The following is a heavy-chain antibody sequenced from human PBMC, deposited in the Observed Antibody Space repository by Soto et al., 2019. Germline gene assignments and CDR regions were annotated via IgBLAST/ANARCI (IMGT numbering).Heavy chain of an antibody. CDR2: IYSGGST. Sequence: EVQLVETGGGLIQPGGSLRLSCAASGFTVSSNYMSWVRQAPGKGLEWVSVIYSGGSTYYADSVKGRFTISRDNSKNTLYLQMNSLRAEDTAVYYCAREDSRTTGYVYWGQGTLVTVSS. CDR3: AREDSRTTGYVY. V-gene: IGHV3-53*02. D-gene: IGHD1-7*01. J-gene: IGHJ4*02. CDR1: GFTVSSNY.